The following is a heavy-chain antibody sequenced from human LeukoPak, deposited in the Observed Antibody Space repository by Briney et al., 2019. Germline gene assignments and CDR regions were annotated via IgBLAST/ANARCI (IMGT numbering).Heavy chain of an antibody. CDR1: GGSISSSSYY. J-gene: IGHJ6*03. D-gene: IGHD5-18*01. CDR2: IYYSGST. V-gene: IGHV4-39*01. CDR3: ARRLWDTAMDRPRYYYYYMDV. Sequence: SETLSLMCNVSGGSISSSSYYWGWIRQPPGKGLEWIRSIYYSGSTYYNPSLKSRVTISVDTSKNQFSLKLSSVTAADTAVYYCARRLWDTAMDRPRYYYYYMDVWGKGTTVTVSS.